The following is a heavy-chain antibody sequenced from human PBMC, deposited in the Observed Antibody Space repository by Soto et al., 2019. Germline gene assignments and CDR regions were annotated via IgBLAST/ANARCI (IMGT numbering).Heavy chain of an antibody. Sequence: QVQLVQSGAEVKKPGSSVKVSCKASGGTFSSYAISWVRQAPGQGLEWMGGIIPIFGTANYAQQFQGRVTITADKATSTAYLEMSSLRSEDTAVYYCASGPDSTRVGWFDPWGQGTLVTVSS. J-gene: IGHJ5*02. CDR2: IIPIFGTA. V-gene: IGHV1-69*06. CDR1: GGTFSSYA. D-gene: IGHD5-12*01. CDR3: ASGPDSTRVGWFDP.